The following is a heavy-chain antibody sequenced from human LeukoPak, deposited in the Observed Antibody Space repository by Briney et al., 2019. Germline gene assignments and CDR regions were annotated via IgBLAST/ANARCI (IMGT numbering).Heavy chain of an antibody. CDR3: ARGINYDSSAPTHAFDI. J-gene: IGHJ3*02. CDR1: GGTFSGYA. Sequence: SVKVSCKASGGTFSGYAISWVRQAPGQGLEWMGRIIPIFGTANYAQKFQGRVTITTDESTSTAYMELSSLRSEDTAVYYCARGINYDSSAPTHAFDIWGQGTMVTVSS. CDR2: IIPIFGTA. D-gene: IGHD3-22*01. V-gene: IGHV1-69*05.